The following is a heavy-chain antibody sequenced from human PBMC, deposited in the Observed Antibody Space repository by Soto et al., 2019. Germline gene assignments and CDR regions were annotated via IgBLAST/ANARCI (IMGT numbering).Heavy chain of an antibody. CDR3: ARMIGVVVVAATPAYNWFDP. CDR1: GGSINSSNW. D-gene: IGHD2-15*01. V-gene: IGHV4-4*02. J-gene: IGHJ5*02. Sequence: QAQLQESGPGLVKPSGTLSLTCAVSGGSINSSNWWRWVRQPPGKGLEWIGEIYHSGSTNYNPSLKSRVTISVDKSKNQFSLKLSSVTAADTAVYYCARMIGVVVVAATPAYNWFDPWGQGTLVTVSS. CDR2: IYHSGST.